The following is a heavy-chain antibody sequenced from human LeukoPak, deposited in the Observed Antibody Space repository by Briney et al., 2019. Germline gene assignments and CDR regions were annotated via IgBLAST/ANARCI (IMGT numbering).Heavy chain of an antibody. CDR2: IIPILGIA. CDR1: GGTFSSYA. V-gene: IGHV1-69*04. J-gene: IGHJ5*02. Sequence: ASVKVSCKASGGTFSSYAISWVRQAPGQGLEWMGRIIPILGIANYAQKFQGRVTITADKSTSTAYMELSSLRSEDTAVYYCARDVESGGYCSGGSCYSPNNWFDPWGQGTLVTVSS. D-gene: IGHD2-15*01. CDR3: ARDVESGGYCSGGSCYSPNNWFDP.